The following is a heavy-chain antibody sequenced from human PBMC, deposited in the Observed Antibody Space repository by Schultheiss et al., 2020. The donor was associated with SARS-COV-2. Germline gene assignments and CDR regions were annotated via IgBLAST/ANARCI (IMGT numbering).Heavy chain of an antibody. CDR1: GYTFTSYG. V-gene: IGHV1-8*02. CDR2: MNPNSGNT. CDR3: ARIGPSNFWSGYYGYYYYYGMDV. Sequence: ASVKVSCKASGYTFTSYGISWVRQAPGQGLEWMGWMNPNSGNTGYAQKFQGRVTMTRDTSISTAYMELSRLRSDDTAVYYCARIGPSNFWSGYYGYYYYYGMDVWGQGTTVTVSS. J-gene: IGHJ6*02. D-gene: IGHD3-3*01.